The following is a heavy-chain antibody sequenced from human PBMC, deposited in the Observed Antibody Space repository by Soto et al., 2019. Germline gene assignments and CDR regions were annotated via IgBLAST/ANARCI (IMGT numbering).Heavy chain of an antibody. CDR2: IYYSGST. J-gene: IGHJ4*02. Sequence: SETLSLTCTVSGGSVSSGSYYWSWIRQPPGKGLEWIGYIYYSGSTNYNPSLKSRVTISVDTSKNQFSLKLSSVTAADAAVYYCARDSSSWYVSLDYWGQGTLVTVSS. V-gene: IGHV4-61*01. CDR3: ARDSSSWYVSLDY. D-gene: IGHD6-13*01. CDR1: GGSVSSGSYY.